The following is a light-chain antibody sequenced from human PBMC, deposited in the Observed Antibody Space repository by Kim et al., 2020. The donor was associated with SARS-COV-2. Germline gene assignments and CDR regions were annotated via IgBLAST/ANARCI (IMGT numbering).Light chain of an antibody. CDR2: QDD. CDR3: QVWDSSTVV. J-gene: IGLJ2*01. CDR1: TLGNKY. Sequence: SYELTQPPSVSVSPGQTASITCSGDTLGNKYASWYQQNPGQSPVLVIYQDDKRPSGIPERFSGSSSGNTATLTISGTQAMDEADYYCQVWDSSTVVFGGGTKLTVL. V-gene: IGLV3-1*01.